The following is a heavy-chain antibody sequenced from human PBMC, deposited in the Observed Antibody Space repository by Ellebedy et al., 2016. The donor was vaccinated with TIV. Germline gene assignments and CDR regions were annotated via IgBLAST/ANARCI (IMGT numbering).Heavy chain of an antibody. J-gene: IGHJ4*02. CDR2: LAQSVCGT. V-gene: IGHV3-74*01. D-gene: IGHD4-23*01. CDR3: AREVLVPGKTQGH. CDR1: GFTFSSYW. Sequence: GESLKISCAASGFTFSSYWFHWVCQVPGKGLVWVSRLAQSVCGTRYADSVKGRFTSSRENAKDTLYLQMNSLRAEDTAVYHCAREVLVPGKTQGHWGQGTLVTVSS.